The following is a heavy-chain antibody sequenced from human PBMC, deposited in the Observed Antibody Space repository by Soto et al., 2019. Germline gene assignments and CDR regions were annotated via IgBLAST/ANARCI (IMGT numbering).Heavy chain of an antibody. V-gene: IGHV4-34*01. CDR2: INHSGST. Sequence: QVQLQQWGAGLLKPSETLSLTCAVYGGSFSGYYWSWIRQPPGKGLEWIGEINHSGSTNYNPSLTSRVTISVDTSKNQFSLKLSSVTAADTAVYYCARGRDGDPPHFDYWGQGTLVTVSS. CDR1: GGSFSGYY. CDR3: ARGRDGDPPHFDY. D-gene: IGHD4-17*01. J-gene: IGHJ4*02.